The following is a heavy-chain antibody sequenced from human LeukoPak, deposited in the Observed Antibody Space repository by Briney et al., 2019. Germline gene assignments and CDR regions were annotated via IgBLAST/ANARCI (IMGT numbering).Heavy chain of an antibody. CDR1: DGSISSSTYY. J-gene: IGHJ6*03. Sequence: SETLSLTCTVSDGSISSSTYYWAWIRQPPGEGLEWIGSIYYGVTTYYNPSLKSRVTISVDTSKNQFSLKLSSVTAADTAVYYCAGGYGDYPNYYYYYMDVWGKGTTVTISS. D-gene: IGHD4-17*01. CDR2: IYYGVTT. CDR3: AGGYGDYPNYYYYYMDV. V-gene: IGHV4-39*07.